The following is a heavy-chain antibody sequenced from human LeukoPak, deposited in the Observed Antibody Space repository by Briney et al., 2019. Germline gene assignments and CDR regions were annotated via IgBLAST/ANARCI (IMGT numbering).Heavy chain of an antibody. J-gene: IGHJ4*02. Sequence: PSETLSLTCGVSGGSISSSIRWSWVRQPPGKGLEWIGEIHHEGSTKYSPSLKSRVTISVDNSKNQVSLKLNSMTAADTAVYYCSAQGGWYIDYWGQGTLVTVS. CDR3: SAQGGWYIDY. V-gene: IGHV4/OR15-8*01. CDR2: IHHEGST. D-gene: IGHD6-19*01. CDR1: GGSISSSIR.